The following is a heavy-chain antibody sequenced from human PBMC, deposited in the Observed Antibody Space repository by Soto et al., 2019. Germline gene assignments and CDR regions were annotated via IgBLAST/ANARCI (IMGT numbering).Heavy chain of an antibody. CDR1: GFTFSSYA. CDR2: ISGSGGST. V-gene: IGHV3-23*01. CDR3: AKPAWEGSSPDYYFDY. J-gene: IGHJ4*02. D-gene: IGHD6-6*01. Sequence: GESLRLSCAASGFTFSSYAMSWVRQAPGKGLEWVSAISGSGGSTYYADSVKGRFTISRDNSKNTLYLQMNSLRAEDTAVYYCAKPAWEGSSPDYYFDYWGQGTLVTVSS.